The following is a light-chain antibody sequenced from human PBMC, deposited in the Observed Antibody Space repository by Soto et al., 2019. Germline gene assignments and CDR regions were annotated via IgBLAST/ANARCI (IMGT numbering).Light chain of an antibody. CDR1: SSNIGSNT. V-gene: IGLV1-44*01. CDR3: AAWDDSLNGVV. Sequence: QSVLTQPPSASGTPGQRVTISCSGSSSNIGSNTVNWYQQLPGTAPKLLVYNNNQRPSGVPDRFSGSKSGTSASLAISGLQSEDEADYYCAAWDDSLNGVVFAEGPSSPS. CDR2: NNN. J-gene: IGLJ2*01.